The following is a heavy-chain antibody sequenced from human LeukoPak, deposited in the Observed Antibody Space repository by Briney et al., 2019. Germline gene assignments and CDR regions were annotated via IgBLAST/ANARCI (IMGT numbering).Heavy chain of an antibody. J-gene: IGHJ6*03. CDR3: ARGGIVVVPAAIPGNYYYYYYMDV. D-gene: IGHD2-2*02. CDR2: MNPNSGNT. V-gene: IGHV1-8*01. Sequence: GASVKVSCKASGYTFTSYDINWVRQATGQGLEWMGWMNPNSGNTGYAQKFQGRVTMTRNTSISTAYMELSRLRSDDTAVYYCARGGIVVVPAAIPGNYYYYYYMDVWGKGTTVTVSS. CDR1: GYTFTSYD.